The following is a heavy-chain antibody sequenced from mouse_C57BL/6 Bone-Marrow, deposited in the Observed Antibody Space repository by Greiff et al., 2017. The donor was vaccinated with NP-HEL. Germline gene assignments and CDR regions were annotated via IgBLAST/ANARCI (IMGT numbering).Heavy chain of an antibody. V-gene: IGHV1-59*01. CDR1: GYTFTSYW. D-gene: IGHD2-4*01. Sequence: VQLQQPGAELVRPGTSVKLSCKASGYTFTSYWMHWVKQRPGQGLEWIGVIDPSDSYTNYNQKFKGKATLTVDTSSSTAYMQLSSLTSEDSAVYYCARWRGLRRPYYYAMDYWGQGTSVTVSS. CDR3: ARWRGLRRPYYYAMDY. CDR2: IDPSDSYT. J-gene: IGHJ4*01.